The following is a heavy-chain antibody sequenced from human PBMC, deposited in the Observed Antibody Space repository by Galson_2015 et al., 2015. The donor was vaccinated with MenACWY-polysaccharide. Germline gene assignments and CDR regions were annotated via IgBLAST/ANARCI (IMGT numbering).Heavy chain of an antibody. V-gene: IGHV3-48*03. CDR1: GFSFSSFQ. CDR3: ARDGDHDDYTDALDI. Sequence: SLRLSCAVSGFSFSSFQMNWVRQAPGKGLEWVSYISSSGKSIYHGDSVKGRFIISRDNAKNSLYLQMNSLRAEDTAIYYCARDGDHDDYTDALDIWGQGTLVTVSS. D-gene: IGHD4-11*01. J-gene: IGHJ4*02. CDR2: ISSSGKSI.